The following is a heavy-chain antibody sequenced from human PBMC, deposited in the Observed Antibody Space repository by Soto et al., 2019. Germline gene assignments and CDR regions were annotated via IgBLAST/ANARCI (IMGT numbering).Heavy chain of an antibody. D-gene: IGHD2-15*01. CDR1: RAFINSGGFF. J-gene: IGHJ5*02. V-gene: IGHV4-31*03. CDR3: VRGGIAGHWFDP. Sequence: SETLSLTCSVSRAFINSGGFFYSWIRQPPGKGLEWLGYIFHSGSTLYNPSLRGRLTLSADTSRNQLSLYLTSVTAADTAVYYCVRGGIAGHWFDPWGQGILVTVSS. CDR2: IFHSGST.